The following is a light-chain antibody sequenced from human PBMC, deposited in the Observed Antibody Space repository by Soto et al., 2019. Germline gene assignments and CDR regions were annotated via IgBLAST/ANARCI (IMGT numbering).Light chain of an antibody. Sequence: IQLTQSPSSLSASVGDRVTITCRASQAISSHLAWYQQKPGKAPKLLIYAASTLQSGVPSRFSGSGSGTDFTLSISSLQPEDFATYFCQKYNGAPQTFGQGTKVDIK. CDR1: QAISSH. V-gene: IGKV1-9*01. CDR3: QKYNGAPQT. CDR2: AAS. J-gene: IGKJ1*01.